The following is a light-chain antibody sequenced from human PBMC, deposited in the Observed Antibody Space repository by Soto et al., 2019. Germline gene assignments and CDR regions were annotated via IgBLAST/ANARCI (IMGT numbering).Light chain of an antibody. CDR2: ANN. CDR1: SSNIGNST. V-gene: IGLV1-44*01. CDR3: AAWDDSLNGYV. Sequence: SGLTQPPSASGTPGQRVTISCFGSSSNIGNSTVNWYQQFPRTAPKLLIYANNRRPSGVPDRFSGSKSGTSASLAISGLQSEDEADYHCAAWDDSLNGYVFGAGTKVTVL. J-gene: IGLJ1*01.